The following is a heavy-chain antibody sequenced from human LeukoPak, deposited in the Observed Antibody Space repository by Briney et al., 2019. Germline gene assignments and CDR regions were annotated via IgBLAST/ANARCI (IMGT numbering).Heavy chain of an antibody. J-gene: IGHJ5*02. CDR3: AREVGDYNWFDP. V-gene: IGHV1-69*04. Sequence: SVKVSCKASGGTFSTDSITWVRQAPGQGLEWMGRIIPILGIEKYAQKFQGRVTITADTSTSTAYMELSSLRSEDTAVYHCAREVGDYNWFDPWGQGTLVTVSS. D-gene: IGHD2-21*02. CDR2: IIPILGIE. CDR1: GGTFSTDS.